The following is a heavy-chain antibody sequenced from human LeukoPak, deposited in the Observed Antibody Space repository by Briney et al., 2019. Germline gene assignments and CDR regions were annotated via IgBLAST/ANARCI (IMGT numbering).Heavy chain of an antibody. CDR3: ARGWNSDYFDY. D-gene: IGHD1-7*01. Sequence: GGSLRLSCAVSGFTVSTNYMSWVRQAPGKGLEWVSSISTSSSYIYYADSVKGRFTISRDNAKNSLYLQMNSLRAEDTAVYYCARGWNSDYFDYWGQGTLVTVSS. CDR1: GFTVSTNY. J-gene: IGHJ4*02. V-gene: IGHV3-21*01. CDR2: ISTSSSYI.